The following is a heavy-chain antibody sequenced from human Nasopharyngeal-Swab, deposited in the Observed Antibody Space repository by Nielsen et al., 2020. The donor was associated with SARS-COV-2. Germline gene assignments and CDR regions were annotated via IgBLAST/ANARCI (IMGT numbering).Heavy chain of an antibody. J-gene: IGHJ6*03. CDR1: GFTFSSYS. CDR2: ISSSSSYI. D-gene: IGHD5-18*01. CDR3: AKLPTAMDETYMDV. V-gene: IGHV3-21*04. Sequence: GGSLRLSCAASGFTFSSYSMNWVRQAPGKGLEWVSSISSSSSYIYYADSVKGRFTISRDNAKNSLYLQMNSLRAEDTALYYCAKLPTAMDETYMDVWGKGTTVTVSS.